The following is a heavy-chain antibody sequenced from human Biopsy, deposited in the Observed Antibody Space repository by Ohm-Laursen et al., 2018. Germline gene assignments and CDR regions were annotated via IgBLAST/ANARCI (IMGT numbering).Heavy chain of an antibody. CDR1: GYTFTTYY. D-gene: IGHD2-2*01. Sequence: GASVKVSCKTSGYTFTTYYMHWVRQAPGQGLEWMGIMNPSGGSRTNAQKFHDRVTMTRDTSTSTVYMELRSLRSDDTAVYYCARDYQPYLVTIHYYYYGMDVWGQGTTVTVSS. CDR2: MNPSGGSR. J-gene: IGHJ6*02. CDR3: ARDYQPYLVTIHYYYYGMDV. V-gene: IGHV1-46*01.